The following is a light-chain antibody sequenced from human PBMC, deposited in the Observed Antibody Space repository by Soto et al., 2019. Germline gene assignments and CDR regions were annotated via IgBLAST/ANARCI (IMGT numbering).Light chain of an antibody. Sequence: QTVVTQPPSVSGAPGQRVTISCTGNSSNLGAGYDVHWYQQLPGAAPKLVIFGNRNRPSGVPERFSGSKSGNTASLTISGLQSEDEADYHCSSYAGSHTYEVFGGGTKLTVL. CDR1: SSNLGAGYD. J-gene: IGLJ3*02. CDR2: GNR. V-gene: IGLV1-40*01. CDR3: SSYAGSHTYEV.